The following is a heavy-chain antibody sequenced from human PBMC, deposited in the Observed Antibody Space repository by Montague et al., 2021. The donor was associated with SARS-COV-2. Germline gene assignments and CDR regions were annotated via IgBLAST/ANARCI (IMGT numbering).Heavy chain of an antibody. CDR3: ASFISGYYYDSSGYYS. Sequence: SETLSLTCAVYGGSFSGYYWSWIRQPPGKGLEWIGEINHSGSTNYNPSLKSRATISVDTSKNQFSLKLSSVTAADTAVYYCASFISGYYYDSSGYYSWGQGTLVTVSS. CDR1: GGSFSGYY. CDR2: INHSGST. V-gene: IGHV4-34*01. D-gene: IGHD3-22*01. J-gene: IGHJ4*02.